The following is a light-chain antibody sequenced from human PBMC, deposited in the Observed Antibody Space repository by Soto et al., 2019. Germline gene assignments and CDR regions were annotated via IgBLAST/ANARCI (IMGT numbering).Light chain of an antibody. CDR3: QQCDTFST. CDR1: QAIRTA. CDR2: AES. J-gene: IGKJ1*01. V-gene: IGKV1-6*01. Sequence: AIQLTQSPSSLYASVGDRSTITCRASQAIRTALGWYQQKPGKFPKLLIYAESILQSGVPSRFSGSGSGTDFTLTISSLQPDDFATYYCQQCDTFSTFGQGTKVDIK.